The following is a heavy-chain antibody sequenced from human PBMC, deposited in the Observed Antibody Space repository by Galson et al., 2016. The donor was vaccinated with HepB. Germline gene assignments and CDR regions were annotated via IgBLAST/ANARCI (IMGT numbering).Heavy chain of an antibody. CDR2: TYYRSTWYN. CDR3: ARQYGTYFAY. D-gene: IGHD4-17*01. J-gene: IGHJ4*02. CDR1: GDSVSSNSAA. V-gene: IGHV6-1*01. Sequence: CAISGDSVSSNSAAWPWIRQSPSRGLEWLGRTYYRSTWYNDYTVSVKGRITINPDTSKNQFSLQLNSVTPEDTAVYYCARQYGTYFAYWGRGTLFTVSS.